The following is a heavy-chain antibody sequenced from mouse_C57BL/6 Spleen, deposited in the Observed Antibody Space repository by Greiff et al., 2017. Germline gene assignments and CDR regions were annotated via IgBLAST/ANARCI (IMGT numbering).Heavy chain of an antibody. V-gene: IGHV5-4*01. CDR2: ISDGGSYT. Sequence: DVMLVESGGGLVKPGGSLKLSCAASGFTFSSYAMSWVRQTPEKRLEWVATISDGGSYTYYPDNGKGRFTISRDNAKNNLYLQMSHLKSEDTAMYYCAREITTEDWYYFDYWGQGTTLTVSS. CDR3: AREITTEDWYYFDY. D-gene: IGHD2-4*01. CDR1: GFTFSSYA. J-gene: IGHJ2*01.